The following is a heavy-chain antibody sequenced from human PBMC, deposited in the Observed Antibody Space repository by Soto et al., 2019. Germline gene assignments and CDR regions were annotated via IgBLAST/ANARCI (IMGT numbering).Heavy chain of an antibody. CDR2: ISGSGGST. D-gene: IGHD5-12*01. V-gene: IGHV3-23*01. J-gene: IGHJ4*02. CDR1: GFTFSSYA. CDR3: AKSGHLGGYDSYFDY. Sequence: GGSLRLSCAASGFTFSSYAMSWVRQAPGKGLEWVSVISGSGGSTYYADSVKGRFTISRDNSKNTLYLQLNSLRAEDTAAYYCAKSGHLGGYDSYFDYWGQGTLVTVSS.